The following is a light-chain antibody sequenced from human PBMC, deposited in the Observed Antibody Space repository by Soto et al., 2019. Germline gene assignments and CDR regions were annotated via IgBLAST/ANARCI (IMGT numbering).Light chain of an antibody. V-gene: IGLV2-14*01. J-gene: IGLJ3*02. CDR1: SSDIGAYNR. Sequence: QLVLTQPASVTGSPGQSITISCTGTSSDIGAYNRVSWYQQYPGTAPKLMIYEVGNRPSGVSDRFSASKSVNTASLTISTLQPEDEADYYCSAYTSRNTWVFGGGTKLTVL. CDR3: SAYTSRNTWV. CDR2: EVG.